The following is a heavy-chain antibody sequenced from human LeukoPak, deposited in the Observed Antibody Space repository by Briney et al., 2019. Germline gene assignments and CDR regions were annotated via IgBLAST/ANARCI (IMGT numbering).Heavy chain of an antibody. CDR1: GFTFSSYW. J-gene: IGHJ4*02. CDR2: IKEDGSEK. Sequence: GGSLRLSCAASGFTFSSYWMTWVRQAPGKGLEWVANIKEDGSEKYYVDSVQGRFTISRDNSKNTLYLQMNSLRAEDTAVYSCAKDLAEYYYDGSGYYYLDFWGQGTLVTVSS. V-gene: IGHV3-7*05. CDR3: AKDLAEYYYDGSGYYYLDF. D-gene: IGHD3-22*01.